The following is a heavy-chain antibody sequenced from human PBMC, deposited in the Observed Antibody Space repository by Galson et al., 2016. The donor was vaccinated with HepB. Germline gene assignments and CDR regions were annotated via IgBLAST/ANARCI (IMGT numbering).Heavy chain of an antibody. V-gene: IGHV4-4*02. J-gene: IGHJ4*02. CDR2: IYHSGST. CDR3: ARAPAFLAVAGTGYFDY. D-gene: IGHD6-19*01. CDR1: GGSISSSNW. Sequence: EPLSLTCAVSGGSISSSNWWSWVRPPPGKGLEWIGEIYHSGSTNYNPSLRSRVTISVDKSKNQFSLKLSSVTAADTAVYYCARAPAFLAVAGTGYFDYWGQGTLVTVSS.